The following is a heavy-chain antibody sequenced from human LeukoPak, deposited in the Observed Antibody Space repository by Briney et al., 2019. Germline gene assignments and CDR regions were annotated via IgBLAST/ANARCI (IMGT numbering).Heavy chain of an antibody. CDR2: IWYDGSNK. J-gene: IGHJ5*01. D-gene: IGHD2-2*01. V-gene: IGHV3-33*01. Sequence: PGRSLRLSCAASGFTFTNYGMHWVRQAPGKGLEWVAVIWYDGSNKYYADSVKGRFTISRDNSKNTLYLQMNSLRAEDTAVYYCATDSSLSPDSWGQGTLVTASS. CDR3: ATDSSLSPDS. CDR1: GFTFTNYG.